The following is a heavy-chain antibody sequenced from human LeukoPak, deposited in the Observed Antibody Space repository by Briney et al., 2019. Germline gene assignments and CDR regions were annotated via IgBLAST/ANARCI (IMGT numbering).Heavy chain of an antibody. J-gene: IGHJ5*02. Sequence: ASVKVSCKASGYTFTSYGISWVRQAPGQGLEWMGWISAYNGNTNYAQKLQGRVTMTTDTSTSTAYMELRSLRSDDTAVYYCARASSSWSSNWFDPWGQGTLVTVPS. CDR2: ISAYNGNT. V-gene: IGHV1-18*01. CDR1: GYTFTSYG. D-gene: IGHD6-13*01. CDR3: ARASSSWSSNWFDP.